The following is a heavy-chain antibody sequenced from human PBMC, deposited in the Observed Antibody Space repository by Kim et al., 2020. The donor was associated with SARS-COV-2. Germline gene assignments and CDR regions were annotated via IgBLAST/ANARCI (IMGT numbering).Heavy chain of an antibody. J-gene: IGHJ3*01. CDR3: AKALTRNAFDV. Sequence: GGSLRLSCAASGFTFSTIGMSWVRQAPGKGLEWVSTISGSGDSAFYADSAKGRFTISRDNSKNTLYLQMNSLRADDTAVYYCAKALTRNAFDVWCQGTMV. CDR2: ISGSGDSA. CDR1: GFTFSTIG. V-gene: IGHV3-23*01.